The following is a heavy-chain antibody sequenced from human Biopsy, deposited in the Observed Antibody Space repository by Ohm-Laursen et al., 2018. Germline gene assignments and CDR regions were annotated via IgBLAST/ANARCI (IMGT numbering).Heavy chain of an antibody. Sequence: SLRLSCAASGFTFTSYGMHWVRQAPGKGLEWVAVISYDGSGEYYADSLQGRFTISRGNPKNTVDLQMNSLRAEDTAVYFCARDEKRWDYSNYFSWHFDLWGRGTPVGVSS. CDR2: ISYDGSGE. D-gene: IGHD4-11*01. CDR3: ARDEKRWDYSNYFSWHFDL. CDR1: GFTFTSYG. V-gene: IGHV3-30*03. J-gene: IGHJ2*01.